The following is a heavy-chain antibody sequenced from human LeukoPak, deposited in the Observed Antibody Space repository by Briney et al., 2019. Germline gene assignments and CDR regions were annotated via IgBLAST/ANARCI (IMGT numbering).Heavy chain of an antibody. CDR3: ARNDFWSGYGALYYYYMDV. CDR2: IIPIFGTA. D-gene: IGHD3-3*01. V-gene: IGHV1-69*06. Sequence: ASVKVPCKASGGTFSSHAISWVRQAPGQGPEWMGGIIPIFGTANYAQKFQGRVTITADKFTSTAYMELSSLRSEDTAVYYCARNDFWSGYGALYYYYMDVWGKGTTVTVSS. J-gene: IGHJ6*03. CDR1: GGTFSSHA.